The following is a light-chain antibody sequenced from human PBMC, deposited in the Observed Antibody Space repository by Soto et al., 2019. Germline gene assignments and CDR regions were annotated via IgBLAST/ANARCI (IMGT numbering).Light chain of an antibody. J-gene: IGLJ1*01. CDR2: EVS. CDR1: TSDVGGYNY. V-gene: IGLV2-8*01. Sequence: QSALTQPPSASGSPGQSVTISCTGTTSDVGGYNYVSWYQQYPGEAPKLMIYEVSKRPSGVPDRFSGSKSGDTASLTVSGLQAEDEADYYCSSFAGSNIYVFGNGTKVTVL. CDR3: SSFAGSNIYV.